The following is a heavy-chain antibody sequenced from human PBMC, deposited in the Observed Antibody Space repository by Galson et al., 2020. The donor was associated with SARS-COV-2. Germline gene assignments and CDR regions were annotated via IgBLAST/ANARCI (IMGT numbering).Heavy chain of an antibody. J-gene: IGHJ1*01. CDR1: GFTFSSYG. CDR2: ISYDGSNK. Sequence: TGGFLRLSCAASGFTFSSYGMHWVRQAPGKGLEWVAVISYDGSNKYYADSVKGRFTISGDNSKNTVYLQMNSLRAEDTAVYYCARERNRRAVATTFQHWGQGTLVTVSS. D-gene: IGHD6-19*01. CDR3: ARERNRRAVATTFQH. V-gene: IGHV3-30*03.